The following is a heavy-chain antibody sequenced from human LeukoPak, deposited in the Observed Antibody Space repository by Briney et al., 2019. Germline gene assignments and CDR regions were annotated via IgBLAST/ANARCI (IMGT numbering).Heavy chain of an antibody. CDR2: IRYDGSSK. V-gene: IGHV3-30*02. CDR1: GFTFNSYG. Sequence: PGGSLRLSCAASGFTFNSYGIHWVRQAPGKGLEWVAFIRYDGSSKYYVDSVKGRFTISRDNSKNTLYLQMNSLRAEDTALYYCAKDSATMIVVVRTAPRGQFDYWGQGTQVTVSS. D-gene: IGHD3-22*01. J-gene: IGHJ4*02. CDR3: AKDSATMIVVVRTAPRGQFDY.